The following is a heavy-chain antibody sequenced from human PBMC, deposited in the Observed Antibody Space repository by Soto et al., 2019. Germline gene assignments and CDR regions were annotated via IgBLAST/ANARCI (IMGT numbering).Heavy chain of an antibody. CDR1: GGSFSGYY. CDR3: ARGRRGGTGDYGY. Sequence: SETLSLTCAVYGGSFSGYYWSWIRQPPGKGLEWIGEINHSGSTNYNPSLKSRVTISVDTSKNQFSLKLSSVTAADTAVYYCARGRRGGTGDYGYWGQGTLVTVSS. J-gene: IGHJ4*02. CDR2: INHSGST. V-gene: IGHV4-34*01. D-gene: IGHD4-17*01.